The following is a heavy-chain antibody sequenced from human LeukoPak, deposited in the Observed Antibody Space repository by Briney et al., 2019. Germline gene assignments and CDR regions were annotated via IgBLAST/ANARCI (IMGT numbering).Heavy chain of an antibody. CDR2: VSNSGNT. J-gene: IGHJ4*02. V-gene: IGHV4-59*08. CDR3: ASRAFYDSSGLDF. Sequence: PSETLSLTCSVSGGSIRNYYWTWIRQPPGKGLECVGHVSNSGNTKYNPSLKSRVTISIDTSKKHFSLNLSSVSAADTAVYYCASRAFYDSSGLDFWGQGILVTVSS. D-gene: IGHD3-22*01. CDR1: GGSIRNYY.